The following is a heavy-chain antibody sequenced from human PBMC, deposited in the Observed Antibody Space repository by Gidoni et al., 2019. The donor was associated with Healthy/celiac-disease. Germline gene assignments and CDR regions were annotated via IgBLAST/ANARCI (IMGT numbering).Heavy chain of an antibody. CDR3: ARPSGSSSWGYYFDY. J-gene: IGHJ4*02. V-gene: IGHV5-51*01. CDR2: IYPGYSDT. D-gene: IGHD6-6*01. CDR1: GYSFTSYW. Sequence: EVQLVQSGAEVKKPGESLKISCKGSGYSFTSYWICWVRQMPGKGLEWMGIIYPGYSDTRYSPSFQGHVTISADKSISTAYLQWSSLKASDTAMYYCARPSGSSSWGYYFDYWGQGTLVTVSS.